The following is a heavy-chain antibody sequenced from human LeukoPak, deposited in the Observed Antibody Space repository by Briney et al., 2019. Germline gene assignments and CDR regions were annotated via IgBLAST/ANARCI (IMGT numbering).Heavy chain of an antibody. CDR2: ISSRSSYI. CDR3: ARDPPSFQY. V-gene: IGHV3-21*01. Sequence: PGGSLRLSCAASGFTFSSYSMNWVRQAPGKGLEWVSSISSRSSYIYYADSVKGRFTISRDNAKNSLYLQMNSLRAEDTAVYYCARDPPSFQYWGQGTLVTVSA. CDR1: GFTFSSYS. J-gene: IGHJ1*01.